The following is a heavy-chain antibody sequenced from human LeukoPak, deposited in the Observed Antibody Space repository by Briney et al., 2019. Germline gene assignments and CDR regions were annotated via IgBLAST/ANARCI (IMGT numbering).Heavy chain of an antibody. V-gene: IGHV3-53*05. J-gene: IGHJ4*02. CDR3: ARDGIAAAGIIDY. D-gene: IGHD6-13*01. CDR2: IYSGGDT. CDR1: GFTVSSNY. Sequence: GGSLRLSCAVSGFTVSSNYMSWVRQAPGKGLEWVSVIYSGGDTYYADSVKGRFTISRDNSKNTLYLQMNSLRAEDTAVYYCARDGIAAAGIIDYWGQGTLVTVSS.